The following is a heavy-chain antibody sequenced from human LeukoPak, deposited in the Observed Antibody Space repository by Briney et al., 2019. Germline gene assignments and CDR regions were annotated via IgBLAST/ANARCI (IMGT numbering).Heavy chain of an antibody. CDR2: ISYDGSNK. Sequence: GGSLRLSCAASGFTFSRYGMHWVRQAPGKGLEWVTAISYDGSNKYYADSVKGRFTISRDNSKNTLYAQMNSLRAEDTAVYYCAKCLSHVTAVTTDYYYYMDVWGKGTTVTVS. D-gene: IGHD4-17*01. V-gene: IGHV3-30*18. CDR1: GFTFSRYG. J-gene: IGHJ6*03. CDR3: AKCLSHVTAVTTDYYYYMDV.